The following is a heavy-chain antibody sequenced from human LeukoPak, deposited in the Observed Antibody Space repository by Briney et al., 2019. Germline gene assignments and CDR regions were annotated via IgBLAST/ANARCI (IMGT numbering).Heavy chain of an antibody. J-gene: IGHJ6*03. CDR3: AREGWGNYYMDV. V-gene: IGHV1-2*02. D-gene: IGHD2-8*02. CDR1: GYAFSGSY. Sequence: ASMKVSCKASGYAFSGSYLHWVRQAPGQGLEWMGWINPKSGGTNYAQKFQGRVTMTRDTSINTGYMELSGLTFDDTTLYYCAREGWGNYYMDVWGNGTTVTVSS. CDR2: INPKSGGT.